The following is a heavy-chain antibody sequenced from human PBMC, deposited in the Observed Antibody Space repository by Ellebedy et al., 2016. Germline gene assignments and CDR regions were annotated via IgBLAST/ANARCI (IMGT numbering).Heavy chain of an antibody. D-gene: IGHD6-19*01. J-gene: IGHJ6*02. CDR1: GYTFTSYG. CDR3: ARAVDLSSGRPYYYYYYGMDV. V-gene: IGHV1-18*01. CDR2: ISAYNGNT. Sequence: ASVKVSCXASGYTFTSYGISWVRQAPGQGLEWMGWISAYNGNTNYAQKLQGRVTMTTDTSTSTAYMELRSLRSDDTAVYYCARAVDLSSGRPYYYYYYGMDVWGQGTTVTVSS.